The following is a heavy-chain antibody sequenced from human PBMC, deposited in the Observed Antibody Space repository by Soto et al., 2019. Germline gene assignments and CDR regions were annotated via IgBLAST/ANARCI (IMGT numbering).Heavy chain of an antibody. CDR3: ARPFRDCSGGSCYWAPFDY. V-gene: IGHV1-69*13. Sequence: GASVKVSCKXSGGTFSSYAISWVRQAPGQGLEWMGGIIPIFGTANYAQKFQGRVTITADESTSTAYMELSSLRSEDTAVYYCARPFRDCSGGSCYWAPFDYWGQGTLVTVSS. CDR2: IIPIFGTA. D-gene: IGHD2-15*01. J-gene: IGHJ4*02. CDR1: GGTFSSYA.